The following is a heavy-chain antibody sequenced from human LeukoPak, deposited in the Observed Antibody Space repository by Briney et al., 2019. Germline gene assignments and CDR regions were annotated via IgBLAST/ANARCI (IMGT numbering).Heavy chain of an antibody. CDR2: IYTSGST. V-gene: IGHV4-4*09. Sequence: PSENLSLTCTVSGGSISSYYWSWIRQPPGKGLEWIGYIYTSGSTNDNPSLKSRVTISVDTSKNQFSLKLSSVTAADTAVYHCARHITYYDILTGYYGPSGAFDIWGQGTMVTVSS. D-gene: IGHD3-9*01. CDR3: ARHITYYDILTGYYGPSGAFDI. CDR1: GGSISSYY. J-gene: IGHJ3*02.